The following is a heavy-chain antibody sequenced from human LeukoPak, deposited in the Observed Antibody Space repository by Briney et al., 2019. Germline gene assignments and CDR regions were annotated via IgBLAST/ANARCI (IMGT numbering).Heavy chain of an antibody. D-gene: IGHD3-10*01. CDR1: GYTFTSYA. J-gene: IGHJ6*02. Sequence: ASVKVSCKASGYTFTSYAMNWVRQAPGQGLEWMGWINPNSGDTKYAQKFQGWATMTRDTSITTAYMELSRLTSDDAAVYSCARGTQGYYYYGMDLWGQGTTVTVSS. V-gene: IGHV1-2*04. CDR3: ARGTQGYYYYGMDL. CDR2: INPNSGDT.